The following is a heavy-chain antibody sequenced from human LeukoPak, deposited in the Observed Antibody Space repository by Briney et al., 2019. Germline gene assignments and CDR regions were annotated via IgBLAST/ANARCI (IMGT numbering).Heavy chain of an antibody. CDR3: AKTVDTAMGTTVFHY. D-gene: IGHD5-18*01. CDR2: ISGHAGST. J-gene: IGHJ4*02. Sequence: GGSLRLSCAASGFTFDDYAMHWVRQAPGQGLEWVSLISGHAGSTYYADSVKGRFIISRDNSKNSLYLQMNSLRTEDTALYYCAKTVDTAMGTTVFHYWGQGTLVTVSS. V-gene: IGHV3-43*02. CDR1: GFTFDDYA.